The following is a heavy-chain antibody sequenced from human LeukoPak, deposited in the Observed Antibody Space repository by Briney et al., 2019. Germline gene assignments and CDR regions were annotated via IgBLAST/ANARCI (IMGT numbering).Heavy chain of an antibody. CDR3: ARGATVTPFDY. CDR2: IYPGGST. V-gene: IGHV4-4*07. D-gene: IGHD4-17*01. CDR1: GGSISSYY. J-gene: IGHJ4*02. Sequence: PSETLSLTCTVSGGSISSYYWNWLRQPAGRGLEWIWRIYPGGSTNYNPSLKSRVTMSVDTSNNQFSLKLSTVTAADTAVYYCARGATVTPFDYWGQGTLVTVSS.